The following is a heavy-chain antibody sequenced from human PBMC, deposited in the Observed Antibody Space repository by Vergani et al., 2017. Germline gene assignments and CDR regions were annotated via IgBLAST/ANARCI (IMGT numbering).Heavy chain of an antibody. Sequence: QVQLPESGPGLVKPSETLSLTCTVSGGSVSSGSYYWSWIRPPPGKGLEWIGYIYYSGSTNYNPSLKSRVTISVDTSKNQFSLKLSSVTAADTAVYYCAREYYYDSSGYKKIAFDIWGQGTMVTVSS. D-gene: IGHD3-22*01. V-gene: IGHV4-61*01. CDR2: IYYSGST. CDR3: AREYYYDSSGYKKIAFDI. CDR1: GGSVSSGSYY. J-gene: IGHJ3*02.